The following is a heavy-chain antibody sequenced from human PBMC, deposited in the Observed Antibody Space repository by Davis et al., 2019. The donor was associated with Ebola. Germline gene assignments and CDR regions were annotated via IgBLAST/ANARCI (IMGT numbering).Heavy chain of an antibody. V-gene: IGHV4-34*01. Sequence: LETLSLTCAVYGGSFSGYYWSWIRQPPGKGLEWIGEINHSGSTNYNPSLKSRVTISVDTSKNQFSLKLSSVTAADTAVYYCARGRTGYSSSWRYYYYGMDVWGQGTTVTVSS. CDR3: ARGRTGYSSSWRYYYYGMDV. CDR2: INHSGST. CDR1: GGSFSGYY. J-gene: IGHJ6*02. D-gene: IGHD6-13*01.